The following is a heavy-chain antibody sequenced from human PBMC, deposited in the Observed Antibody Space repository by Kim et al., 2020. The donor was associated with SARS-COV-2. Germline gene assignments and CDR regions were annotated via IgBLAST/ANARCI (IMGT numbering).Heavy chain of an antibody. Sequence: GGSLRLSCAAPGFTFSSYSMNWVRQAPGKGLEWVSSISSSSSYIYYADSVKGRFTISRDNAKNSLYLQMNSLRAEDTAVYYCARGPINLFVVVPAAMLLHDYWGQGTLVTVSS. D-gene: IGHD2-2*01. J-gene: IGHJ4*02. CDR3: ARGPINLFVVVPAAMLLHDY. V-gene: IGHV3-21*01. CDR1: GFTFSSYS. CDR2: ISSSSSYI.